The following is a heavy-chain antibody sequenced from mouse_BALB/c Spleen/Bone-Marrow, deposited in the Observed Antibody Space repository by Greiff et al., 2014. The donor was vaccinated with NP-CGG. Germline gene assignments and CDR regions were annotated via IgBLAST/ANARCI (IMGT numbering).Heavy chain of an antibody. CDR3: ARKGYTGYFDV. CDR2: IWSGGGT. CDR1: GFSLTTYG. V-gene: IGHV2-2*02. J-gene: IGHJ1*01. Sequence: VKLMESGPGLVKPSQSLSITCTVSGFSLTTYGLLWVRQSPGKGLEWLGVIWSGGGTDYNAAFISRLIITKDNSKSQVFFKMNSLQTNDTAMYYCARKGYTGYFDVWGAGTTVTVSS. D-gene: IGHD2-2*01.